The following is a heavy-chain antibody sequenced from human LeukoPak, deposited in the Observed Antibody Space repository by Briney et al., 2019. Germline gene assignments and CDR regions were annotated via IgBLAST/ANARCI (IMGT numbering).Heavy chain of an antibody. D-gene: IGHD3-22*01. CDR3: ARHPSTPRLFLYY. Sequence: SETLSLTCAVSRGSISSYYLSRIRQPPGKGLEWIGYIYYSGSTNYSPSLKSRVTISVDTSKNQFSLKLSSVTAADTAVYYCARHPSTPRLFLYYRVQATLVTVSS. CDR2: IYYSGST. CDR1: RGSISSYY. V-gene: IGHV4-59*08. J-gene: IGHJ4*02.